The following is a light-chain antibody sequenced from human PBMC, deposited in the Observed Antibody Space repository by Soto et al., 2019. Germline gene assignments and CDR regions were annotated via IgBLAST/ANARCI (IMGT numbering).Light chain of an antibody. V-gene: IGKV3D-20*01. CDR3: HQYGSSPLT. CDR2: DAS. Sequence: EIVLTQSPATLSLSPGESATLSCGASQSVSGNYLAWYQQKPGLAPRALIYDASRRANGIPDRFSGSGSGTDFTLTISRLQPEDFAVYYCHQYGSSPLTFGGGTKVDIK. CDR1: QSVSGNY. J-gene: IGKJ4*01.